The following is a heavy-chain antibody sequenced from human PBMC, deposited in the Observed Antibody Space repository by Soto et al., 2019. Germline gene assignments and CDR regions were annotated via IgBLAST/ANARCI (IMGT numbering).Heavy chain of an antibody. CDR2: ISYDGSNK. CDR1: GFTFSSYA. Sequence: PGGSLRLSCAASGFTFSSYAMHWVRQAPGKGLERVAVISYDGSNKYYADSVKGRFTISRDNSKNTLYLQMNSLRAEDTAVYYCARAGDDYDILTGYPGYWGQGTLVTVSS. J-gene: IGHJ4*02. V-gene: IGHV3-30-3*01. CDR3: ARAGDDYDILTGYPGY. D-gene: IGHD3-9*01.